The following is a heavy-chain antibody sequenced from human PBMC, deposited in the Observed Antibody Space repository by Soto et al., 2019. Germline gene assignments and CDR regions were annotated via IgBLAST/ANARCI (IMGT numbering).Heavy chain of an antibody. V-gene: IGHV3-53*01. CDR3: AREVRITIFGVVTPAYGMDV. Sequence: GGSLRLSCAASGFTVSSNYMSWVRQAPGKGLEWVSVIYSGGSTYYADSVKGRFTISRDNSKNTLYLQMNSLRAEDTAVYYCAREVRITIFGVVTPAYGMDVWGQGTTVTVSS. D-gene: IGHD3-3*01. J-gene: IGHJ6*02. CDR1: GFTVSSNY. CDR2: IYSGGST.